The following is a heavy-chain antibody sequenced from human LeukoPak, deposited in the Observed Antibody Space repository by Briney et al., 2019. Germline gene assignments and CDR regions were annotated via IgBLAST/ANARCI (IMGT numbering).Heavy chain of an antibody. CDR3: AGGYGSGVMSPYGLDD. D-gene: IGHD3-10*01. V-gene: IGHV1-69*10. J-gene: IGHJ6*04. CDR1: GVTFSDYP. CDR2: IVPRLGTA. Sequence: ASVKVSCKASGVTFSDYPISWVRQAPGQGPEWMGGIVPRLGTADYAQQSQGRVTTTADMSTTTAYMELSSLRSDDTAIYYCAGGYGSGVMSPYGLDDWGTGTTVIVSS.